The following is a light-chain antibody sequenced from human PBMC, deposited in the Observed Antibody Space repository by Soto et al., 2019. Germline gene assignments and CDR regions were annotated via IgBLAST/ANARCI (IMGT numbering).Light chain of an antibody. Sequence: CASSTGAVTSDYFPNWFQQKPGQAPRPLIYGTSNKHSWTPARFSGSLLGGKAALTLSGVQPEDEADYYCLLYSGGAQGVFGGGTKLTVL. CDR2: GTS. CDR1: TGAVTSDYF. CDR3: LLYSGGAQGV. V-gene: IGLV7-43*01. J-gene: IGLJ3*02.